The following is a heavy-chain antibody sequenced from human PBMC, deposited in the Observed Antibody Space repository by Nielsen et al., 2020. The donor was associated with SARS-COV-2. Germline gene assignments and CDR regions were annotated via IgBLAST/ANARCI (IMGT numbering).Heavy chain of an antibody. CDR2: IDWDDDK. CDR3: ARICYDILGSYYYGMDV. V-gene: IGHV2-70*01. D-gene: IGHD3-9*01. CDR1: GFSLSTSGMC. J-gene: IGHJ6*02. Sequence: SGPTLVKPTQTLTLTCTFSGFSLSTSGMCVSWIRQPPGKALEWLALIDWDDDKYYSTTLKTRLTISKDTSKNQVVLTMTNMDPVDTATYYCARICYDILGSYYYGMDVWGQGTTVTVSS.